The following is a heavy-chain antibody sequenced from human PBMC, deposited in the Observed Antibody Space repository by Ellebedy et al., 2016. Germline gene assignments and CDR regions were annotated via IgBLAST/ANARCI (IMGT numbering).Heavy chain of an antibody. CDR3: ARDPEWGALDI. D-gene: IGHD2-8*01. J-gene: IGHJ3*02. CDR1: GFTFNNYW. Sequence: HTGGSLRLSCAASGFTFNNYWMHWVRQAPGKGLMWVSRINIDGSSTTYADSVKGRFTISRDNAKNSLFLQMDSLRVEDTGVYYCARDPEWGALDIWGQGTMVTVSS. V-gene: IGHV3-74*01. CDR2: INIDGSST.